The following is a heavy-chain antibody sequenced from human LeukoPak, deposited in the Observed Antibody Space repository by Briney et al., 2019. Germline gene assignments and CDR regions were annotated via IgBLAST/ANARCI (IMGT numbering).Heavy chain of an antibody. CDR1: GFTFSSYA. D-gene: IGHD2-2*01. V-gene: IGHV3-23*01. CDR3: APRSISLQYYFDY. J-gene: IGHJ4*02. Sequence: GGSLRLSCAASGFTFSSYAMSWVRQAPGKGLEWVSAITGSGGHTYYADSVKGRLTISRDNSKNTLYVQMNSLRAEDTAVYYCAPRSISLQYYFDYWGQGTLVTVSS. CDR2: ITGSGGHT.